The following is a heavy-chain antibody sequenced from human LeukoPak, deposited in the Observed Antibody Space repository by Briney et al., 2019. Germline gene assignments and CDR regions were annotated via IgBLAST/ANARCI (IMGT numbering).Heavy chain of an antibody. V-gene: IGHV1-24*01. Sequence: ASVKVSCKVSGYTLTELSMHWVRQAPGKGLEWMGGFDPEDGETIYAQKFQGRVTMTEDTSTDTAYMELSGLRSEDTAVYYCATVALDSSGYYNWFDPWGQGTLVTVSS. CDR3: ATVALDSSGYYNWFDP. J-gene: IGHJ5*02. CDR2: FDPEDGET. D-gene: IGHD3-22*01. CDR1: GYTLTELS.